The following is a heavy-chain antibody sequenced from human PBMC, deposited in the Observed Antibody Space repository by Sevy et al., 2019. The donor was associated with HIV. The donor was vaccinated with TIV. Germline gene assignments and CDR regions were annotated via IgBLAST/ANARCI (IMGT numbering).Heavy chain of an antibody. D-gene: IGHD1-26*01. CDR2: ISSTSSYI. J-gene: IGHJ4*02. CDR1: GFTFSSHS. CDR3: AREAQVVGVDLDF. V-gene: IGHV3-21*01. Sequence: GGSLRLSCAASGFTFSSHSMNWVRQAPGKGLEWVASISSTSSYIYHADSVKGRFTVYRDNAKNSLFLQMNNLRVDDTAVYYCAREAQVVGVDLDFWGQGTLVTVSS.